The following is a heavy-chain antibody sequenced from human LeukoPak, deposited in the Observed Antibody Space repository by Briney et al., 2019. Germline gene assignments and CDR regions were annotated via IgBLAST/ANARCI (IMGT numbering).Heavy chain of an antibody. J-gene: IGHJ4*02. D-gene: IGHD6-19*01. V-gene: IGHV4-59*01. CDR1: GGSISSYY. CDR3: ARDLLGSNGWIV. CDR2: IYYSGST. Sequence: SETLSLTCTVSGGSISSYYWSWIRQPPGKGLEWIGYIYYSGSTNYNPSLKSRVTISVDTSKNQFSLKLSSVTAADTAVYYCARDLLGSNGWIVWGQGTLVTVSS.